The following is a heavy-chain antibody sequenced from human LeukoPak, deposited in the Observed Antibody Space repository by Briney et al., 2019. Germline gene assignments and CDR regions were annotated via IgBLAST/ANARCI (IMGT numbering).Heavy chain of an antibody. V-gene: IGHV3-23*01. J-gene: IGHJ5*02. CDR2: ISGSGGST. D-gene: IGHD6-13*01. CDR3: AKDWYRSSGYTLDP. CDR1: GFTFSSYD. Sequence: GGSLRLSCAASGFTFSSYDMSWVRQAPGKGLEWVSAISGSGGSTYYADSVKGRFTISRDNSKNTLYLQMNSLRAEDTAVYYCAKDWYRSSGYTLDPWGQGTLVTVSS.